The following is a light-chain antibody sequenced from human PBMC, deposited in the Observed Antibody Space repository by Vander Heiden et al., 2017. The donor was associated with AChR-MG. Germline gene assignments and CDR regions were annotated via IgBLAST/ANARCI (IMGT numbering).Light chain of an antibody. CDR1: SSDFGSYNF. Sequence: QPALTQPASVSGSPGQSITISCTATSSDFGSYNFVSWFQQHPGKAPELILYEVSKRPSGVSHRYTGSKSGSTASLTISGLQADDEADYYCSSYAGSNTVICVGATELT. J-gene: IGLJ2*01. CDR2: EVS. V-gene: IGLV2-23*02. CDR3: SSYAGSNTVI.